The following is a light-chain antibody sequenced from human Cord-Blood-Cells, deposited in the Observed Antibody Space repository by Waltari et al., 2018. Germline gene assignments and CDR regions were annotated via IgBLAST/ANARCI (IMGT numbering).Light chain of an antibody. J-gene: IGKJ2*03. CDR2: AAS. Sequence: ASRMTKSRSAFSASTGDRVAITCRASQGIRSYLSWYQQKPGKATKLLIYAASTLQSGVPSRFSGSGSGTDFTLTISCLQSEDVATYYCKQYYSYPYSFGQGTKLEIK. V-gene: IGKV1-8*01. CDR3: KQYYSYPYS. CDR1: QGIRSY.